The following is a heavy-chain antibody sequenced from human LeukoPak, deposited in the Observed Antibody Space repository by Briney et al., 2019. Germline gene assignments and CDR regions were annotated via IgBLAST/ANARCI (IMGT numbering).Heavy chain of an antibody. V-gene: IGHV3-23*01. J-gene: IGHJ4*02. CDR2: ISGSGGST. CDR3: AKPSEEGYGFDY. Sequence: GGSLRLSCAASGFTFSSYAMSWVRKAPGKGLEWVSSISGSGGSTYYADSGKGRFTISRDNSRNTLYLQMNSLRAEDTAVYYCAKPSEEGYGFDYWGQGTLVTVSS. D-gene: IGHD5-12*01. CDR1: GFTFSSYA.